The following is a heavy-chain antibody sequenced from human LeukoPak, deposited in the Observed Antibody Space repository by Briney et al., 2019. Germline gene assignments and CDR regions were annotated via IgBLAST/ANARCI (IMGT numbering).Heavy chain of an antibody. CDR1: GGSFSSHY. J-gene: IGHJ6*04. CDR3: ARGFYDFLTGYYLDV. Sequence: SETLSLICTVSGGSFSSHYWSWIRQPPGRGLEWVGYIHTSGSTSYNSFLMSRVTMSVDTSNNHFSLRLSSVTAADTAVYYCARGFYDFLTGYYLDVWGKGTTVTVSS. V-gene: IGHV4-4*09. D-gene: IGHD3-9*01. CDR2: IHTSGST.